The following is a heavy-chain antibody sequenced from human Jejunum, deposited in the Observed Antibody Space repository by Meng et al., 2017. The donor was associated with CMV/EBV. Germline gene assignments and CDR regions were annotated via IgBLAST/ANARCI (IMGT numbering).Heavy chain of an antibody. Sequence: VSDPVVGRPSETLSLPCSVSDDSSTNHNGWAWVRQPPGKGLEWIGEIPHRGGSAYNPSLKSRVSMSIDKSKNQFSLKLTSVTAADTAVYHCLRGSGGSVWGQGTLVTVSS. CDR1: DDSSTNHNG. CDR2: IPHRGGS. V-gene: IGHV4-4*02. D-gene: IGHD3-10*01. J-gene: IGHJ1*01. CDR3: LRGSGGSV.